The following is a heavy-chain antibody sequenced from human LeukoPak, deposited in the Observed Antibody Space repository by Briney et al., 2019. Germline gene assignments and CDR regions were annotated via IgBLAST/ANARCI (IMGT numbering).Heavy chain of an antibody. CDR3: ARDVFAGDYDAFDI. Sequence: PGGSLRLSCAASGFTFSSYSMNWVRQAPGKGLEWVSYISSSSSTIYYADSVKGRFTISRDNAKNSLYLQMNSLRAEDTAVYYCARDVFAGDYDAFDIWGQGTMVTVSS. CDR2: ISSSSSTI. V-gene: IGHV3-48*01. J-gene: IGHJ3*02. D-gene: IGHD4-17*01. CDR1: GFTFSSYS.